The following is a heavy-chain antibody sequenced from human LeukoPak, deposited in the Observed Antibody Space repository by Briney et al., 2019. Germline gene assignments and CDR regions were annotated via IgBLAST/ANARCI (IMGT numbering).Heavy chain of an antibody. D-gene: IGHD2-21*02. J-gene: IGHJ4*02. CDR3: ARVVVVAAAFDY. V-gene: IGHV4-59*01. CDR2: IYYSGST. CDR1: GGSISSYY. Sequence: SETLSLTCTVSGGSISSYYWSWIRQPPGKGLEWIGYIYYSGSTNYNPSLKSRVTISVDTSKNQFSLKLSSVTAADTAVYYCARVVVVAAAFDYWGQGTLVTVSS.